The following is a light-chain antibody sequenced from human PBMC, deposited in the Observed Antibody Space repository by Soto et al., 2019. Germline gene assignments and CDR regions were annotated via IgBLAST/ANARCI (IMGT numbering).Light chain of an antibody. CDR3: QQCGSSPRT. Sequence: EIVLTQSPGTLSLSPGERATLSCRASQSVSSSYLAWYQQKPGQTPRLLIYGASSRATGIPDRFSGGGSGTDFTFTISRLEPEDFAVYYCQQCGSSPRTFGQGTKVEIK. CDR1: QSVSSSY. CDR2: GAS. V-gene: IGKV3-20*01. J-gene: IGKJ1*01.